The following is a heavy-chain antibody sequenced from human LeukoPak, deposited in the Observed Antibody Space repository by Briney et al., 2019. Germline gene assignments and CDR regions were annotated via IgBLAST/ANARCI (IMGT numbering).Heavy chain of an antibody. V-gene: IGHV3-23*01. CDR2: ISGSGGST. Sequence: LPGGSLRLSCAASGFTFSSYAMSWVHQAPGKGLEWVSAISGSGGSTYYADSVKGWFTISRDNSKNTLYLQMNSLRAEDTAVYYCAKGAADYYDSSGYYGIDYWGQGTLVAVSS. D-gene: IGHD3-22*01. CDR1: GFTFSSYA. J-gene: IGHJ4*02. CDR3: AKGAADYYDSSGYYGIDY.